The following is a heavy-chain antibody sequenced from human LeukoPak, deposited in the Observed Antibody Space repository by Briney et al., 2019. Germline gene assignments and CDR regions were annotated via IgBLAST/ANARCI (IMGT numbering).Heavy chain of an antibody. CDR1: GGSFSDYY. CDR3: ARGEDGTGDYRPSYFDS. J-gene: IGHJ4*02. V-gene: IGHV4-34*01. Sequence: SETLSLTCAVYGGSFSDYYWNWIRQSPGKGLEWIGEINHGGGTKYNPSLKSRATISVDTSKKQFSLNLSSVTAADTAVYYCARGEDGTGDYRPSYFDSWGQGTLVTVSS. D-gene: IGHD4-17*01. CDR2: INHGGGT.